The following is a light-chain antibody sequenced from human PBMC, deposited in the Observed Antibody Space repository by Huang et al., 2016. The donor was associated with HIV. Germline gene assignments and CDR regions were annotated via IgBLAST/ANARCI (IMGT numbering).Light chain of an antibody. Sequence: EIVMTQSPATLSVSPGERATLSCRASQSVSSNFAWYQEKPGQAPRLLIYDASTRATGIPARFSGGGSGTEFTLTISSLQSEDFAVYYCQQYNNWPIFTFGPGTKVDIK. J-gene: IGKJ3*01. CDR2: DAS. V-gene: IGKV3-15*01. CDR3: QQYNNWPIFT. CDR1: QSVSSN.